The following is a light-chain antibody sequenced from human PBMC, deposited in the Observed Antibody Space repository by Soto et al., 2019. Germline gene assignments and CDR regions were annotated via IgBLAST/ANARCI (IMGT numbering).Light chain of an antibody. J-gene: IGLJ1*01. V-gene: IGLV2-14*01. CDR1: SSDVGGYNS. CDR3: SSFTSSITYV. CDR2: DVT. Sequence: ALTQPASVSWSPGQSITISCTGTSSDVGGYNSVSWYRQDPGKAPKLMIYDVTNRPSGVSNRFSGSKSGNTASLTISGLQAEDEADYYCSSFTSSITYVFGTGTKVTVL.